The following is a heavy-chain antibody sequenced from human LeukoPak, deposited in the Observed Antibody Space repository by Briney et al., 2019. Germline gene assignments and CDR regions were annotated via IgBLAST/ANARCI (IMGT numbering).Heavy chain of an antibody. CDR1: GFTFSSYG. CDR3: AKGQDVVVPAAIFG. Sequence: GGSLRLSCAPSGFTFSSYGMHWVRRAPGKGLEWVAFIRYDGSNKYYADSVKGRFTISRDNSKNTLYLQMNSLRAEDTAVYYCAKGQDVVVPAAIFGWGQGTLVTVSS. V-gene: IGHV3-30*02. D-gene: IGHD2-2*02. J-gene: IGHJ4*02. CDR2: IRYDGSNK.